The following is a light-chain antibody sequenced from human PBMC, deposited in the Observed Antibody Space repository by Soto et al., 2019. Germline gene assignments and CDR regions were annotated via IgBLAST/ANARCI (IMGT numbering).Light chain of an antibody. CDR3: CSFAGRDTFLYV. J-gene: IGLJ1*01. Sequence: QSALTQPRSVSGSPGQSVTISCTGTSSDVGAYNYVSWYQHHPGKAPKLMIYDVNKRPSGVPDRFSGFKSDTTASLTISGLQADDEADYYCCSFAGRDTFLYVFGTGTKLTVL. V-gene: IGLV2-11*01. CDR1: SSDVGAYNY. CDR2: DVN.